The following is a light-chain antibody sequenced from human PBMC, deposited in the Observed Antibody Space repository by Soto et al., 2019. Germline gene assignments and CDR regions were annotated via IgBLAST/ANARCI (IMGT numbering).Light chain of an antibody. CDR2: GTS. CDR1: QNVHSDY. CDR3: QKYGGTHT. V-gene: IGKV3-20*01. Sequence: EIVLTQSPDTLSLSPGERATLSCRATQNVHSDYLAWYQQKVGQAPRLLIYGTSSRATGIPDRFRGSGTGTRYTLTISRLEPEDFAVYYCQKYGGTHTFGQGTRLEIK. J-gene: IGKJ2*01.